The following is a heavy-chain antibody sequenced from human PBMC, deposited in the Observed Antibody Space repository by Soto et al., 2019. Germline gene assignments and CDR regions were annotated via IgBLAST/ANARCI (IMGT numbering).Heavy chain of an antibody. CDR3: ANDISGCPGDY. CDR1: GFTFSSYG. D-gene: IGHD6-19*01. J-gene: IGHJ4*02. CDR2: ISYDGSNK. V-gene: IGHV3-30*18. Sequence: QVQLVESGGGVVQPGRSLRLSCAASGFTFSSYGMHWVRQAPGKGREWVAVISYDGSNKYYADSVKGRFTISRDNSKNTLYLQMNSLRAEDTAVYYCANDISGCPGDYWGQGTLVTVSS.